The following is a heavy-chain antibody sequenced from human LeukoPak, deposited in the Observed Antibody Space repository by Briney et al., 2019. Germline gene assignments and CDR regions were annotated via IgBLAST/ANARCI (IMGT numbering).Heavy chain of an antibody. CDR2: IWYGGSNK. CDR3: ARDIEGAHFDY. CDR1: GFTFSSYG. J-gene: IGHJ4*02. Sequence: GRSLRLSCAASGFTFSSYGMHWVRQAPGKGLEWVAVIWYGGSNKYYADSVKGRFTISRDNSKNTLYLQMNSLRAEDTAVYYCARDIEGAHFDYWGQGTLVTVSS. D-gene: IGHD1-26*01. V-gene: IGHV3-33*01.